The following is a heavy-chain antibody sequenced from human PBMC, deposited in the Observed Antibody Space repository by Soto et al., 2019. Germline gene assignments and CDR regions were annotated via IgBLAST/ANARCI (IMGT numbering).Heavy chain of an antibody. Sequence: GASVKVSCKASGCTFSSYAISWVRQAPGQGLEWMGGIIPIFGTANYAQKFQGRVTITADESTSTAYMELSSLRSEDTAVYYCARYYDILTGQNYYYGMDVWGQGTTVTAP. CDR3: ARYYDILTGQNYYYGMDV. D-gene: IGHD3-9*01. CDR2: IIPIFGTA. CDR1: GCTFSSYA. J-gene: IGHJ6*02. V-gene: IGHV1-69*13.